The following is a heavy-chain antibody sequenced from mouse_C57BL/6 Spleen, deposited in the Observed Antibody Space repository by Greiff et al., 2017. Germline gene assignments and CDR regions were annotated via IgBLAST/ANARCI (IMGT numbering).Heavy chain of an antibody. J-gene: IGHJ4*01. Sequence: VQLQQSGAELVRPGPSVKVSCKASGYAFTNYLIEWVKQRPGQGLEWIGVINPGSGGTNYNEKFKGKATLTADKSSSTAYMQLSSLTSEDSAVYFCARSPGMDYWGQGTSVTVSS. CDR2: INPGSGGT. V-gene: IGHV1-54*01. CDR1: GYAFTNYL. CDR3: ARSPGMDY.